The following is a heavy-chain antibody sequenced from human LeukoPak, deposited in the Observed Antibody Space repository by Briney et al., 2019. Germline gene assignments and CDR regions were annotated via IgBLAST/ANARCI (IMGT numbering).Heavy chain of an antibody. CDR1: GGSFSDYY. J-gene: IGHJ4*02. V-gene: IGHV4-4*07. CDR3: ARGGSRFRQQVVPPSDAQNGYYFDF. CDR2: IYTSGST. Sequence: PSETLSLTCTVSGGSFSDYYWSWIRQPAGKGLEWIGRIYTSGSTNYNPSLKSRVTMSLDMSKNQFSLKLNSVTAADTAVYCCARGGSRFRQQVVPPSDAQNGYYFDFWGQGTLVTVSS. D-gene: IGHD6-13*01.